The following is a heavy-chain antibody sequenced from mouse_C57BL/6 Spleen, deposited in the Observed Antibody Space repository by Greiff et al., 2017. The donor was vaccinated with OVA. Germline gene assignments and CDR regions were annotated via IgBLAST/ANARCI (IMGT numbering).Heavy chain of an antibody. CDR3: ERGGDSSGYNDAMDY. D-gene: IGHD3-2*02. V-gene: IGHV1-50*01. J-gene: IGHJ4*01. CDR2: IDPSDSYT. CDR1: GYTFTSYW. Sequence: VQLQQPGAELVKPGASVKLSCKASGYTFTSYWMQWVKQRPGQGLEWIGEIDPSDSYTNYNQKFKGKATLTVDTSSSTAYMQISSLTSEDSAVYCCERGGDSSGYNDAMDYWGQGTSLTVSS.